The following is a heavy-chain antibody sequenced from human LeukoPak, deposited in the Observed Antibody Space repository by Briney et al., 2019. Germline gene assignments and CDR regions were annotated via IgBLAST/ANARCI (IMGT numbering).Heavy chain of an antibody. J-gene: IGHJ4*02. CDR1: GYTFTSYY. D-gene: IGHD3-10*01. CDR2: INPSGHST. CDR3: ARADFGEFDY. V-gene: IGHV1-46*01. Sequence: GASVKVSCKTSGYTFTSYYMHWVRQAPGQGLEWMGMINPSGHSTSFAQKFQGRVTMTRDTSTSTVYMELSSLRSEDTAVYYCARADFGEFDYWGQGTLVTVSS.